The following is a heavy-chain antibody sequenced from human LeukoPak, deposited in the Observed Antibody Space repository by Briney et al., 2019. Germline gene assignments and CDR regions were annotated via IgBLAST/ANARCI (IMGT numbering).Heavy chain of an antibody. CDR2: IWYGGSNK. Sequence: GGSLRLSCAASGFTFSSSWMHWVRQAPGKGLEWVALIWYGGSNKYYADSVKGRFTISRDNSKNTLYLQMNSLRAEDTAVYYCAKADCGGDCSMFDYWGQGTLVTVSS. D-gene: IGHD2-21*01. J-gene: IGHJ4*02. CDR1: GFTFSSSW. CDR3: AKADCGGDCSMFDY. V-gene: IGHV3-30*02.